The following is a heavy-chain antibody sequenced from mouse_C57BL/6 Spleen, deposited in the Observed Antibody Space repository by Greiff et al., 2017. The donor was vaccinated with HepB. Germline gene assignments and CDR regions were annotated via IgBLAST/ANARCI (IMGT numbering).Heavy chain of an antibody. Sequence: QVQLQQPGAELVKPGASVKMSCKASGYTFTSYWITWVKQRPGQGLEWIGDIYPGSGSTNYNEKFKSKATLTVDTSSSTAYMQRSSLTSEDSAVYYCAREGVYYGNYYAMDYWGQGTSVTVSS. CDR1: GYTFTSYW. CDR2: IYPGSGST. D-gene: IGHD2-1*01. CDR3: AREGVYYGNYYAMDY. J-gene: IGHJ4*01. V-gene: IGHV1-55*01.